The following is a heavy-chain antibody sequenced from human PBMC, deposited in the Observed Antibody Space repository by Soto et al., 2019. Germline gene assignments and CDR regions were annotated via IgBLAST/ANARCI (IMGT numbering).Heavy chain of an antibody. CDR2: MLYSGLT. Sequence: SETLSLTCSVSGYSVCSSDYYWAWIRQPPGKGLEWIGSMLYSGLTYYNPFFKSRVTLSVDTSKNQFSVRLNSVTASDTAVYYCATLSVSLSGPYGIHVWGQGTTVTVSS. V-gene: IGHV4-39*01. J-gene: IGHJ6*02. D-gene: IGHD2-15*01. CDR3: ATLSVSLSGPYGIHV. CDR1: GYSVCSSDYY.